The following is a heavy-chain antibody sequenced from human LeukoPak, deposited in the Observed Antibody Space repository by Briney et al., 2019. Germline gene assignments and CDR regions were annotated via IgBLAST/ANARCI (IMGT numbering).Heavy chain of an antibody. J-gene: IGHJ4*02. D-gene: IGHD2-15*01. CDR2: IIPIFGTA. Sequence: SVKVSCKASGSTFSSYAISWVRQAPGQGLEWMGRIIPIFGTANYAQKFQGRVTITTDESTSTAYMELSSLRSEDTAVYYCARGRFCSGGSCYSAFLDYWGQGTLVTVSS. CDR1: GSTFSSYA. V-gene: IGHV1-69*05. CDR3: ARGRFCSGGSCYSAFLDY.